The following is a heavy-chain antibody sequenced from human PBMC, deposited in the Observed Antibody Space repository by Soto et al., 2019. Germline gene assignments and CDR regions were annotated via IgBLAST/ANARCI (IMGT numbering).Heavy chain of an antibody. J-gene: IGHJ4*02. D-gene: IGHD6-19*01. CDR1: GGSMSSHY. Sequence: SETLSLTCTVSGGSMSSHYWTWLRQPPGKGLEWIGYISYSGSTYYNPSLKSRVTISADTSRNQFSLKLSSVIAADTAVYYCARYCSSGWYLDYWGQGTLVTVSS. CDR3: ARYCSSGWYLDY. CDR2: ISYSGST. V-gene: IGHV4-59*11.